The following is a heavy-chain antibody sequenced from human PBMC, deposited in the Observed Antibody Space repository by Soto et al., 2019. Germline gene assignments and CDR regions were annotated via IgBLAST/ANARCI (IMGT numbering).Heavy chain of an antibody. CDR3: AREFVVVTATTYYYYGMDV. J-gene: IGHJ6*02. V-gene: IGHV3-33*01. D-gene: IGHD2-21*02. CDR1: GFTFSSYG. Sequence: QVQLVESGGGVVQPGRSLRLSCAASGFTFSSYGMHWVRQAPGKGLEWVAVIWYDGSNKYYADSVKGRFTISRENSKNTLYLQRNSLRAEDTAVYYCAREFVVVTATTYYYYGMDVWGQGTTVTVSS. CDR2: IWYDGSNK.